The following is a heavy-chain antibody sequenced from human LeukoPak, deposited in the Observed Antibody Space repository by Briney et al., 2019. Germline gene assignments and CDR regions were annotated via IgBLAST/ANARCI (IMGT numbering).Heavy chain of an antibody. J-gene: IGHJ5*02. CDR3: AMPNGDYYNWFDP. Sequence: ASVKVSCTASGYTFTGYHIYWMRQAPGQGLEWMGWINPKSGDTNYAQKFQDRVTLTRDTSISTAYMELTNLRSDDTAVYYCAMPNGDYYNWFDPWGQGTLVTVSS. D-gene: IGHD3-22*01. V-gene: IGHV1-2*02. CDR1: GYTFTGYH. CDR2: INPKSGDT.